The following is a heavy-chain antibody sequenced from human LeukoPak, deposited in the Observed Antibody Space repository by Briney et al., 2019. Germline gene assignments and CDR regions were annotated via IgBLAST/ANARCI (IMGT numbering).Heavy chain of an antibody. J-gene: IGHJ4*02. V-gene: IGHV4-39*01. CDR3: ARGPDFLEWLLPFDY. D-gene: IGHD3-3*01. CDR1: GGSISSSSYY. CDR2: IYYSGST. Sequence: SETLSLTCTVSGGSISSSSYYWGWIRQPPGKGLEWIGSIYYSGSTYYNPSLKSRVTISVDTSKNQFSLKLSSVTAADTAVYYCARGPDFLEWLLPFDYWGQGTLVTVSS.